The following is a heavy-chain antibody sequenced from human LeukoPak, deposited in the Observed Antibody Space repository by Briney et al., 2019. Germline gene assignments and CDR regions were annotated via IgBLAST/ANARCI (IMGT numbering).Heavy chain of an antibody. J-gene: IGHJ4*02. V-gene: IGHV3-48*03. CDR2: ISSSGSTI. D-gene: IGHD6-19*01. Sequence: GGSLRLSCAASGFTFSSYEMNWVRQAPGKGLEWVSYISSSGSTIYYADSVKGRFTISRDNAKNSLYLQMNSLRAEDTAVYYCARDSFRTAVAGREFDYWGQGTLVTVSS. CDR1: GFTFSSYE. CDR3: ARDSFRTAVAGREFDY.